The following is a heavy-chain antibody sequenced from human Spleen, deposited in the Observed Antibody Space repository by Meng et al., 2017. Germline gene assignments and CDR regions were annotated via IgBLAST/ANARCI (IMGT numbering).Heavy chain of an antibody. Sequence: GGSLRLSCEGSGFTFSNAYMTWVRQVPGKRLEWVGLIKSKPDGETIDYAAPVKGRFTISRDDSKNTVYLQMNSLKTEDTAVYYCSGHIAYWGQGTLVTVSS. D-gene: IGHD5-12*01. J-gene: IGHJ4*02. CDR2: IKSKPDGETI. V-gene: IGHV3-15*01. CDR1: GFTFSNAY. CDR3: SGHIAY.